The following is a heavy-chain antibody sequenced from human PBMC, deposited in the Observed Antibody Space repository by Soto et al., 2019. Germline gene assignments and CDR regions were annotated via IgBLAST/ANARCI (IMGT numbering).Heavy chain of an antibody. V-gene: IGHV2-5*02. J-gene: IGHJ5*02. Sequence: GSGPTLVNPTQTLTLTCTFSGFSLSTSGVGVGWIRQPPGKALEWLALIYWDDDKRYSPSLKSRLTITKDTSKNQVVLTMTNMDPVDTATYYCSHLVPRIWRFGELLQSRNWFALWGQGTLVTVSS. CDR3: SHLVPRIWRFGELLQSRNWFAL. CDR2: IYWDDDK. D-gene: IGHD3-10*01. CDR1: GFSLSTSGVG.